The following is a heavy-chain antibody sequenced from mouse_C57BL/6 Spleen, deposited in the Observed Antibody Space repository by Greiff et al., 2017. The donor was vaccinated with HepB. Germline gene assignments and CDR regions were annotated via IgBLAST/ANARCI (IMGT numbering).Heavy chain of an antibody. D-gene: IGHD2-4*01. CDR2: IWSDGST. J-gene: IGHJ4*01. CDR3: ARDYDEYYYAMDY. CDR1: GFSLTSYG. Sequence: VQRVESGPGLVAPSQSLSITCTVSGFSLTSYGVHWVRQPPGKGLEWLVVIWSDGSTTYNSALKSRLSISKDNSKSQVFLKMNSLQTDDTAMYYCARDYDEYYYAMDYWGQGTSVTVSS. V-gene: IGHV2-6*03.